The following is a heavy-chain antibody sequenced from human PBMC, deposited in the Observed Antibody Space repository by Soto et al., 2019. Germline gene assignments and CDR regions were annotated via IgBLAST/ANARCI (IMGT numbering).Heavy chain of an antibody. D-gene: IGHD1-26*01. CDR2: TRNKANSYTT. CDR1: GFTFSDHY. V-gene: IGHV3-72*01. CDR3: ARVVLWEPWAFDI. J-gene: IGHJ3*02. Sequence: PGGSLRLSCAASGFTFSDHYMDWVRQAPGKGLEWVGRTRNKANSYTTEYAASVKGRFTISRDDSKNSLYLQMNSLKTEDTAVYYCARVVLWEPWAFDIWGQGTMVTVSS.